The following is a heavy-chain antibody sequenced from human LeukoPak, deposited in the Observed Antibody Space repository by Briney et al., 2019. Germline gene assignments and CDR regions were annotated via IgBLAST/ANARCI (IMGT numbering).Heavy chain of an antibody. D-gene: IGHD5-18*01. CDR2: IYYSGST. CDR1: GGSISSYY. J-gene: IGHJ4*02. Sequence: SETLSLTCTVSGGSISSYYWSWIRQPPGKGLEWIGYIYYSGSTNYNPSLKSRVTMSVDTSKNQFSLKLSSVTAADTAVYYCAWTMGYSYGYDYWGQGTLVTVSS. CDR3: AWTMGYSYGYDY. V-gene: IGHV4-59*01.